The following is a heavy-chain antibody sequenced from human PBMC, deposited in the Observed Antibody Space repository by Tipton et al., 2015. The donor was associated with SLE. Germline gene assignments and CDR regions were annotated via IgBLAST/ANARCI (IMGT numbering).Heavy chain of an antibody. Sequence: QVQLVQSGGGVVRPGGSLRLSCAASGFTFDDYGMSWVRQAPGKGLEWVSYISSSSSYTNYADSVKGRFTISRDNAKNSLYLQMNSLRAEDTAVYYCAREQWLAYYYYYYGMDVWGQGTTVTVSS. CDR1: GFTFDDYG. J-gene: IGHJ6*02. D-gene: IGHD6-19*01. CDR2: ISSSSSYT. CDR3: AREQWLAYYYYYYGMDV. V-gene: IGHV3-11*06.